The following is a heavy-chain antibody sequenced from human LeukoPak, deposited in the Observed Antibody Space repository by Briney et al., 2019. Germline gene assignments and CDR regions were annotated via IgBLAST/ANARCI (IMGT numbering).Heavy chain of an antibody. D-gene: IGHD4-17*01. CDR2: ISSSSSYI. J-gene: IGHJ4*02. CDR3: ARDSPTTVTTSDY. V-gene: IGHV3-21*01. CDR1: GFTFSSYS. Sequence: GGSLRLSXAASGFTFSSYSMNWVRQAPGKGLEWVSSISSSSSYIYYADSVKGRFTISRDNAKNSLYLQMNSLRAEDTAVYYCARDSPTTVTTSDYWGQGTLVTVSS.